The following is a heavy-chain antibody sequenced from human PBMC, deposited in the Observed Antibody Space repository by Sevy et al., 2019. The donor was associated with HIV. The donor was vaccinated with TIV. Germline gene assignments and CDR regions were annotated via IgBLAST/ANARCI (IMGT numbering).Heavy chain of an antibody. Sequence: SETLSLTCAVSGYSITSGYWWAWIRQAPGRGLEGVGGVAHNGAIYDNPSLEGRVTISIDTFPNHVSLRLMFVAAAATAVYDGVSHEWKYGGSWGQGIMVTVSS. V-gene: IGHV4-38-2*01. D-gene: IGHD1-7*01. CDR2: VAHNGAI. CDR1: GYSITSGYW. CDR3: VSHEWKYGGS. J-gene: IGHJ1*01.